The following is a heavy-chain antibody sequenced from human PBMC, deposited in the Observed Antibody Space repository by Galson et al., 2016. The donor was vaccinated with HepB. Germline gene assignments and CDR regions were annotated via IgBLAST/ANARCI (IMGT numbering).Heavy chain of an antibody. D-gene: IGHD1-26*01. V-gene: IGHV3-49*03. CDR2: IRSKTYGGTT. CDR1: GFTFGDYI. CDR3: TKDHHSYFSSTWFDS. J-gene: IGHJ5*01. Sequence: SLRLSCAAAGFTFGDYIMSWFRQAPGKGLEWVGFIRSKTYGGTTEYAASVKGRFSISRDDSKSIVYLQMNSLKIEDTAVYYCTKDHHSYFSSTWFDSWGRGILVTVSS.